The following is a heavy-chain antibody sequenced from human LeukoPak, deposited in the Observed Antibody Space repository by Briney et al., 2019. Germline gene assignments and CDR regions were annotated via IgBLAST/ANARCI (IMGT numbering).Heavy chain of an antibody. Sequence: GGSLRLSCAASGFTFSSYAMSWVRQAPGKGLEWVSAISGSGGSTYYADSVKGRFAISRDNSKNTLYLQMNSLRAEDTAVYYCARNYDFWSGYYWDYYYYMDVWGKGTTVTVSS. D-gene: IGHD3-3*01. CDR1: GFTFSSYA. J-gene: IGHJ6*03. CDR2: ISGSGGST. CDR3: ARNYDFWSGYYWDYYYYMDV. V-gene: IGHV3-23*01.